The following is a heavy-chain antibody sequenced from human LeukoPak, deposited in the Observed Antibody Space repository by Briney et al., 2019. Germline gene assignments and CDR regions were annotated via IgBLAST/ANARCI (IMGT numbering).Heavy chain of an antibody. V-gene: IGHV4-39*01. Sequence: SETLSLTCTVSGSSISSSSYYWGWIRQPPGTGLEWIGSIYYSGSTYYNPSLKSRVTISVDTSKNQFSLKLSSVTAADTAVYYCAAVPAAMIDYYYMDVWGKGTTLTVSS. D-gene: IGHD2-2*01. CDR1: GSSISSSSYY. J-gene: IGHJ6*03. CDR3: AAVPAAMIDYYYMDV. CDR2: IYYSGST.